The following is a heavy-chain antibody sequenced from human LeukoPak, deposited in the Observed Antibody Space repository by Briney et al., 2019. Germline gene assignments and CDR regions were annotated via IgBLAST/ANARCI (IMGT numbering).Heavy chain of an antibody. CDR2: ISYDGSNK. Sequence: AGGSLRLSCAASGFSFSSYGMHWVRQAPGKGLEWVAVISYDGSNKYYADSVKGRFTISRDNSKNTLYLQMNSLRAEDTAVYYCAMAGKGYWDYWGQGTLVTVSS. CDR1: GFSFSSYG. CDR3: AMAGKGYWDY. J-gene: IGHJ4*02. V-gene: IGHV3-30*19.